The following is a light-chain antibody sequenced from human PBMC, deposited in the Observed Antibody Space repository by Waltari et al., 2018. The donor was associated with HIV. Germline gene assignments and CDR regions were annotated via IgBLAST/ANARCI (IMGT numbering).Light chain of an antibody. CDR1: QGISTS. CDR2: DAS. V-gene: IGKV1-9*01. CDR3: QQLYTFPRS. J-gene: IGKJ4*01. Sequence: DSHLTQSLSILSASLGDRVTSTCRASQGISTSLAWYQQIPGEAPRVLRCDASTLQRGVPSRFSGIASGTQFTLTISGLQHEDLAIYFCQQLYTFPRSFGGGTKVE.